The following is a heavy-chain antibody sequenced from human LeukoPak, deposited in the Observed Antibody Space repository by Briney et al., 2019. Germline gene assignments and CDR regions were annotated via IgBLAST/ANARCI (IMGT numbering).Heavy chain of an antibody. Sequence: GGSLRLSCAASGFIFDDFAMHWVRQAPGKGLEWVSLISYDGGSTFYADSVKGRFTISRDNSKNSLYLQMNSVRAEDTALYYCAKDGGYSSSWMADWGQGTLVTVSS. J-gene: IGHJ4*02. D-gene: IGHD6-13*01. CDR1: GFIFDDFA. CDR2: ISYDGGST. CDR3: AKDGGYSSSWMAD. V-gene: IGHV3-43D*03.